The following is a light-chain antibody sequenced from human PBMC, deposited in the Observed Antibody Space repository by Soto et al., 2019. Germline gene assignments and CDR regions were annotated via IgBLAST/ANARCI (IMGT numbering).Light chain of an antibody. Sequence: IHMTQSPSSLSASVGDMVTLTCRASETIRHYLNWYQQKPGKAPKLLIYGASKLQSGVPSRFSASGSGTDFTLTITSLQTEDFSTYYGQQSSSTPLTVGGGTKVEVK. J-gene: IGKJ4*02. V-gene: IGKV1-39*01. CDR2: GAS. CDR1: ETIRHY. CDR3: QQSSSTPLT.